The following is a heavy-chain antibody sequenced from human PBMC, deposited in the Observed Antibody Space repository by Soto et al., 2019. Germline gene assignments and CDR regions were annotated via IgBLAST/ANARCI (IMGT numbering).Heavy chain of an antibody. CDR3: TSYSSGYYYDAFDI. CDR2: IRSKANSYAT. J-gene: IGHJ3*02. V-gene: IGHV3-73*01. D-gene: IGHD3-22*01. CDR1: GFAFSGSA. Sequence: GGSLRLSFAASGFAFSGSAMHWVRQASGKGLEWVGRIRSKANSYATAYAASVKGRFTISRDDSKNTAYLQMNSLKTEDTAVYYCTSYSSGYYYDAFDIWRQGTMVTVSS.